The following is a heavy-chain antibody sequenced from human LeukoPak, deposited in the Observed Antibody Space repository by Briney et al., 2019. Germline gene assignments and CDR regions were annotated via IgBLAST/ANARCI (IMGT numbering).Heavy chain of an antibody. CDR1: GGSISGTNW. V-gene: IGHV4-4*02. CDR2: ISLAGQT. J-gene: IGHJ3*02. Sequence: PSETLSLTCGVSGGSISGTNWWSWVRQPPGQGLEWIGEISLAGQTNYNPSLNGRVTMSLDTSKNQFSLKLSPVTAADTAMYYCARGRAIWGQGTMVTVSS. CDR3: ARGRAI.